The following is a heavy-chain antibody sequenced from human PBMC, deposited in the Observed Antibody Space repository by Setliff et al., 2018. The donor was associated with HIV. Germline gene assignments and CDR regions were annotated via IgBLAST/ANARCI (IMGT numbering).Heavy chain of an antibody. CDR3: ARGPALYYYDSSGYYYGEYYFDY. Sequence: PSETLSLTCTVSGGSISSGDYYWSWIRQPPGKGLEWIGYIYYSGSTYYNPSLKSRVTISVDTSKNQFSLKLSSVTAADTAVYYCARGPALYYYDSSGYYYGEYYFDYWGQGTLVTAPQ. D-gene: IGHD3-22*01. V-gene: IGHV4-30-4*08. CDR2: IYYSGST. J-gene: IGHJ4*02. CDR1: GGSISSGDYY.